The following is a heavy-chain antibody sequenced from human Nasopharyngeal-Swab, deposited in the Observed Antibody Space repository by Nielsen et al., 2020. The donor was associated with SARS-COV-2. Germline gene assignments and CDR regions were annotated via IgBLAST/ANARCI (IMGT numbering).Heavy chain of an antibody. V-gene: IGHV7-4-1*02. J-gene: IGHJ5*02. Sequence: ASVKVSCKASGYTFTSYAMNWVRQAPGQGLEWMGWINTNTGNPTYAQDFTGRFVFSLDTSVSTAYLQISSLKAEDTAVYYCARDGLSLQYSSGWYGWFDPWGQGTLVTVSS. CDR1: GYTFTSYA. CDR3: ARDGLSLQYSSGWYGWFDP. D-gene: IGHD6-19*01. CDR2: INTNTGNP.